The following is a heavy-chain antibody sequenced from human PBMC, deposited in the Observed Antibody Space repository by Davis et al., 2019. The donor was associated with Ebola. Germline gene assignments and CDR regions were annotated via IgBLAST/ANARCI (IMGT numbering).Heavy chain of an antibody. CDR1: GFTFSSYS. CDR3: ARVEGYCSSTSCKPYYYGMDV. V-gene: IGHV3-21*01. Sequence: GESLKISCAASGFTFSSYSMNWVRQAPGKGLEWVSSISSSSSYIYYADSVKGRFTISRDNAKNSLYLQMNSLRAEDTAVYYCARVEGYCSSTSCKPYYYGMDVWGQGTTVTVSS. D-gene: IGHD2-2*01. J-gene: IGHJ6*02. CDR2: ISSSSSYI.